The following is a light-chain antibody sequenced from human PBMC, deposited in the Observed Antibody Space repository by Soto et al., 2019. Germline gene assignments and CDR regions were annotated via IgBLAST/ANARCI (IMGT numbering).Light chain of an antibody. V-gene: IGKV3-11*01. CDR2: DSS. J-gene: IGKJ4*01. Sequence: EIVLTQSPATLPLSPGDRATLSCRASQSVRSSLAWYQQKPGQAPMLLIYDSSKRATGIPARFSGSASGTDFTLTISSLEPGDFAVYYCQQRSYWPPEFTFGGGAKVEIK. CDR3: QQRSYWPPEFT. CDR1: QSVRSS.